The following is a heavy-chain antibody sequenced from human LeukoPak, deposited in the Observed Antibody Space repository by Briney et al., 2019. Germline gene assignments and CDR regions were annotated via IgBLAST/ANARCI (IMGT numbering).Heavy chain of an antibody. Sequence: PGGSLRLSCAASGFIFSSYVMIWVRQAPGKGLEWVSIIGTSGGDIHYADSVKGRFSISRDNSKNTLSLQMNSLRVDDTAVYYCATDPNWGSGYWGQGALVTVSS. CDR3: ATDPNWGSGY. D-gene: IGHD7-27*01. CDR2: IGTSGGDI. V-gene: IGHV3-23*01. J-gene: IGHJ4*02. CDR1: GFIFSSYV.